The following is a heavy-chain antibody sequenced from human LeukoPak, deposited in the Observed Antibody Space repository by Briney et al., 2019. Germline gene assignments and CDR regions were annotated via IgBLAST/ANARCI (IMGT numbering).Heavy chain of an antibody. Sequence: GGSLRLSCAASGFTFSTYGMHWVRQAPGKGLEWVAFVRYDGSKKYYTNSVKGRFTISRDNSKNTLYLQMNSLRAEDTAVYYCATSNWNDDRYFDYWGQGTLVTVSS. CDR1: GFTFSTYG. D-gene: IGHD1-1*01. J-gene: IGHJ4*02. CDR3: ATSNWNDDRYFDY. CDR2: VRYDGSKK. V-gene: IGHV3-30*02.